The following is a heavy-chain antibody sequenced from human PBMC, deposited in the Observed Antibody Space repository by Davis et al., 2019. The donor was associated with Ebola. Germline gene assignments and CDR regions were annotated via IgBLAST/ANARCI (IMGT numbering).Heavy chain of an antibody. Sequence: SETLSLTCTVSGGSISSYYWSWIRQPPGKGLEWIGEINHSGSTNYNPSLKSRVTISVDTSKNQFSLKLSSVTAADTAVYYCRLAARYYYYGMDVWGKGTTVTVSS. CDR3: RLAARYYYYGMDV. V-gene: IGHV4-34*01. J-gene: IGHJ6*04. CDR1: GGSISSYY. CDR2: INHSGST. D-gene: IGHD6-6*01.